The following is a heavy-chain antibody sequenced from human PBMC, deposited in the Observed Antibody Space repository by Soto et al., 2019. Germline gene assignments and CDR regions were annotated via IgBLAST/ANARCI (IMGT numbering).Heavy chain of an antibody. Sequence: QVQLSQSGAEVKKPGASVKVFCKVSRYTLSELSIHWVRRAPGKGLEWMGGLDPEDGEIIYAQKFQGRVTMTEETSTDTAYVELSSLTSEDTAVYYCATRFIAGRGAFDIWGQGTIVTVSS. CDR2: LDPEDGEI. D-gene: IGHD6-13*01. CDR1: RYTLSELS. J-gene: IGHJ3*02. CDR3: ATRFIAGRGAFDI. V-gene: IGHV1-24*01.